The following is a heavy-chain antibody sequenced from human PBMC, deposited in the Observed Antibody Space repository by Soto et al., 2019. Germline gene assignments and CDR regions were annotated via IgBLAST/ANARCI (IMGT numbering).Heavy chain of an antibody. J-gene: IGHJ4*02. CDR2: IKEDGSEK. CDR1: GFTFSSYW. V-gene: IGHV3-7*05. CDR3: AKDLIAARTF. Sequence: GGSLRLSCAATGFTFSSYWMSWVRQAPGKGLEWVANIKEDGSEKWYVDSVKGRFTISRDNSKNTLYLQMNSLRAEDTALYYCAKDLIAARTFWGQGTQVTVSS. D-gene: IGHD6-6*01.